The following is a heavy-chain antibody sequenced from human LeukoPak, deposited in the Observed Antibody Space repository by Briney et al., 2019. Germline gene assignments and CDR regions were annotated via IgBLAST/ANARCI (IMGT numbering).Heavy chain of an antibody. CDR2: IYPGDSDT. CDR3: ARADYDSSGYYYLDY. CDR1: GYSFTSYW. D-gene: IGHD3-22*01. J-gene: IGHJ4*02. Sequence: GKSLKIPCKGSGYSFTSYWVAWVRQMPGKGLEWMGIIYPGDSDTRYSPSFQGQVTISADKSICTAYLQWSSLKASDTAMYYCARADYDSSGYYYLDYWGQGTLVTVSS. V-gene: IGHV5-51*01.